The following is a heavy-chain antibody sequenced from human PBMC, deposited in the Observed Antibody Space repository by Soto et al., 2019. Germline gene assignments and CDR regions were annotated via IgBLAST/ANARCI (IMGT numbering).Heavy chain of an antibody. CDR2: ISYSGTT. D-gene: IGHD4-17*01. CDR1: GGSISSGNYY. J-gene: IGHJ4*02. V-gene: IGHV4-30-4*01. Sequence: SETLSLTYTVSGGSISSGNYYWSWVRQPPGKGLEWIGFISYSGTTHYSASLRSRVSISVDTSKNQFSLDLSSVTAADTAVYYCATMGTPVTGLYYFDYWGQGTLVTVSS. CDR3: ATMGTPVTGLYYFDY.